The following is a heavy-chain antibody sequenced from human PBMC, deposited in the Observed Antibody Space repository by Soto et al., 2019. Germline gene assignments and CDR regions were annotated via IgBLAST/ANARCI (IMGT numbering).Heavy chain of an antibody. Sequence: QVQLVESGGGVVQPGRSLRLSCAASGFTFISYAMHWVRQAPGKGLEWVAVISFDGSTEYYADSVKGRFTISRDNSKNTVYLQMNSLPFADTSVYYCARTRDGWGMYTHFYYGLVAWGQGTRVPVTS. J-gene: IGHJ6*01. V-gene: IGHV3-30-3*01. D-gene: IGHD3-10*01. CDR1: GFTFISYA. CDR2: ISFDGSTE. CDR3: ARTRDGWGMYTHFYYGLVA.